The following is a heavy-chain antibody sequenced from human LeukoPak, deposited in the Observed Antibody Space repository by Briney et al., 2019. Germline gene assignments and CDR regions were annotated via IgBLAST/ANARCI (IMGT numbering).Heavy chain of an antibody. V-gene: IGHV4-59*01. CDR2: IYYSGST. Sequence: SETLSLTCTVSGGSISSYYWSWIRQPAGKGLEWIGYIYYSGSTNYNPSLKSRVTISVDTSKNQFSLKLSSVTAADTAVYYCARGYSSGWYVYHYWGQGTLVTVSS. J-gene: IGHJ4*02. CDR3: ARGYSSGWYVYHY. D-gene: IGHD6-19*01. CDR1: GGSISSYY.